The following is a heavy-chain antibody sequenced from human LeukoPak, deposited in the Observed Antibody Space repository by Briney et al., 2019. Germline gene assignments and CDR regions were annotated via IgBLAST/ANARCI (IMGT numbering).Heavy chain of an antibody. V-gene: IGHV1-69*13. CDR3: ARGWLAETTVVTPYNY. D-gene: IGHD4-23*01. CDR1: GGTFSSYD. Sequence: ASVKVSCKASGGTFSSYDISWVRQAPGQGLEWMGGITPIFGTAKYAQKFPGRVTITAVESMSTAYMELSSLRSEDTAVYYCARGWLAETTVVTPYNYWGQGTLVTVSS. J-gene: IGHJ4*02. CDR2: ITPIFGTA.